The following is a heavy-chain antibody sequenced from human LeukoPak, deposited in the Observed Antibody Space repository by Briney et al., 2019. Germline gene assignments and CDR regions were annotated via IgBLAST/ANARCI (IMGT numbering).Heavy chain of an antibody. J-gene: IGHJ3*02. Sequence: KRGESLKISCKGSGYSFTSYWISWVRQMPGKGLEWMGRIDPSDSYTNYSPSFQGHVTISADKSISTAYLQWSSLKASDTAMYYCARQPLGYCSGGSCYGVAGYDAFDMWGQGTMVAVSS. D-gene: IGHD2-15*01. CDR1: GYSFTSYW. V-gene: IGHV5-10-1*01. CDR2: IDPSDSYT. CDR3: ARQPLGYCSGGSCYGVAGYDAFDM.